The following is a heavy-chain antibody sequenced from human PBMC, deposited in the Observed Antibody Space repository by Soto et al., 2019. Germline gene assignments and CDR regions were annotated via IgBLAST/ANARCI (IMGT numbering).Heavy chain of an antibody. J-gene: IGHJ4*02. CDR2: INSDGSTT. D-gene: IGHD3-3*01. CDR1: GFTFSTYW. Sequence: GGSLRLSCAASGFTFSTYWMHWVRQAPGKGLVWVSRINSDGSTTNYADSVKGRFTISRDNSKNTLYLQMNSLRTEDTAVYYCARALDFWSAYFDYWGQGSLVTVSS. CDR3: ARALDFWSAYFDY. V-gene: IGHV3-74*01.